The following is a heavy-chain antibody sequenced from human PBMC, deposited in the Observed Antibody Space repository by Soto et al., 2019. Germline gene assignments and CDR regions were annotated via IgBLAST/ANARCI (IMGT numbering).Heavy chain of an antibody. CDR2: INHSGST. J-gene: IGHJ5*02. CDR3: ARGNRGGEDHLPHDGFDP. Sequence: SETLSLTCAVYGGSFSGYYWSWIRQPPGKGLEWIGEINHSGSTNYNPSLKSRVTISVDTSKNQFSLKLSSVTAADTAVYYCARGNRGGEDHLPHDGFDPWGQGTLVTVSS. V-gene: IGHV4-34*01. D-gene: IGHD1-1*01. CDR1: GGSFSGYY.